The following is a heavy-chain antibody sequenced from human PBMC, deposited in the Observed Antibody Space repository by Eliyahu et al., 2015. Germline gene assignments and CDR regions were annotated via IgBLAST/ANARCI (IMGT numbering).Heavy chain of an antibody. V-gene: IGHV4-30-4*01. Sequence: SLTCTVSGGSINSGDYYWSWIRQPPGKGLEWIGYIYYSGSTYFNPSLKSRVTISVDSSKNQFSLKLSSVTAADTAVYYCARLLMVYAIPDYWGQGTLVTVSS. CDR2: IYYSGST. CDR3: ARLLMVYAIPDY. J-gene: IGHJ4*02. CDR1: GGSINSGDYY. D-gene: IGHD2-8*01.